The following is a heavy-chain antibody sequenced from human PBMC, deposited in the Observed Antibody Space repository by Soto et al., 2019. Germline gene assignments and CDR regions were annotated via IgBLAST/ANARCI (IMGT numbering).Heavy chain of an antibody. CDR3: ARDPHPVVMWYFDY. CDR2: ISYDGSNK. Sequence: GGSLRLSCAASGFTFSSYAMHWVRQAPGKGLEWVAVISYDGSNKYYADSVKGRFTISRDNSKNTLYLQMNSLRAEDTAVYYCARDPHPVVMWYFDYWGQGTLVTVSS. D-gene: IGHD2-21*01. J-gene: IGHJ4*02. V-gene: IGHV3-30*04. CDR1: GFTFSSYA.